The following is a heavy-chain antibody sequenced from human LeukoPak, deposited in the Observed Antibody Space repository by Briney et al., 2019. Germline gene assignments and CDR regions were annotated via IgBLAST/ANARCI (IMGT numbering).Heavy chain of an antibody. D-gene: IGHD6-6*01. Sequence: GGSLRLSCAASGFTVTSNHMNWVRRAPGKGLEWVSIIYTGGTTHYADSLKDRFTISRDDSINTLYLQMNSLRAEDTAVYYCARDSSSYYFDYWGQGTLVTVSS. CDR2: IYTGGTT. CDR1: GFTVTSNH. J-gene: IGHJ4*02. V-gene: IGHV3-66*01. CDR3: ARDSSSYYFDY.